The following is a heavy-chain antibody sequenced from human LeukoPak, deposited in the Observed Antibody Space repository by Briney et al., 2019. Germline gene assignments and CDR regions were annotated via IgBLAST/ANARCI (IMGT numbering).Heavy chain of an antibody. CDR3: ARDEGGSYPTFLTW. D-gene: IGHD1-26*01. J-gene: IGHJ4*02. CDR2: IYRGGST. CDR1: GFTVSSNF. Sequence: PGGSLRLSCAASGFTVSSNFMSWVRQAPGKGLEWVSVIYRGGSTYYADSVKGRFTISRDNSKNTLYLQMNSLRAEDTAVYYCARDEGGSYPTFLTWWGQGTLVTVSS. V-gene: IGHV3-66*01.